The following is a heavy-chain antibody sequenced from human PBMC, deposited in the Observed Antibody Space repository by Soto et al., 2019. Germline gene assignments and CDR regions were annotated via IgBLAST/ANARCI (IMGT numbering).Heavy chain of an antibody. CDR3: ARERGYCSSTSCYDDQANFDY. CDR1: GYTFTSYY. J-gene: IGHJ4*02. V-gene: IGHV1-2*04. Sequence: ASVKVSCKASGYTFTSYYMHWVRQAPGQGLEWMGWINPNSGGTNYAQKFQGWVTMTRDTSISTAYMELSRRRSDDTAVYYCARERGYCSSTSCYDDQANFDYWGQGTLVTVSS. D-gene: IGHD2-2*01. CDR2: INPNSGGT.